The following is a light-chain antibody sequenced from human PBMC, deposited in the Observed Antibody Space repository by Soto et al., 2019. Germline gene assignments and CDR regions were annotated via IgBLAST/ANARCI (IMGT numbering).Light chain of an antibody. Sequence: DIVITQSPLSLPFTPLDPSSISCRSSQSLLHSNGYNYLDWYLQKPGQSPQLLIYLGSNRASGVPDRFSGSGSGTDFTLKISRVEAEDVGVYYCMQALQTRTFGQGTKVDI. CDR3: MQALQTRT. V-gene: IGKV2-28*01. CDR2: LGS. J-gene: IGKJ1*01. CDR1: QSLLHSNGYNY.